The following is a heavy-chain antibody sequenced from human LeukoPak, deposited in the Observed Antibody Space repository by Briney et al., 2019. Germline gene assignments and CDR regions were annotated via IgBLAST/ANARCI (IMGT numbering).Heavy chain of an antibody. CDR2: IWYDGSLK. CDR1: GFTFSSYW. V-gene: IGHV3-33*01. CDR3: ARAGYYDSSGFDY. Sequence: PGGSLRLSCAASGFTFSSYWMTWVRQAPGKGLEWVAVIWYDGSLKYYADSVKGRFTISRDNSKNTLYLQMNSLRAEDTAVYYCARAGYYDSSGFDYWGQGTLVTVSS. J-gene: IGHJ4*02. D-gene: IGHD3-22*01.